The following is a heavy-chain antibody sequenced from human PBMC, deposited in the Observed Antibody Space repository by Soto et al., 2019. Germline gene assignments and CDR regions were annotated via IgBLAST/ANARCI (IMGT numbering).Heavy chain of an antibody. CDR2: ISGSGSTT. CDR1: GLTFSGYG. V-gene: IGHV3-23*01. D-gene: IGHD2-21*02. Sequence: EVQLLESGGGLVQPGGSLRLSCAASGLTFSGYGMSWVRQAPGTGLEWVSAISGSGSTTYYADSVKGRFTISRDDNKNILFLQRNSQRAEDTAGYYCVSRSRGLQSSPPRLDSWGQGTLVTVCS. J-gene: IGHJ4*02. CDR3: VSRSRGLQSSPPRLDS.